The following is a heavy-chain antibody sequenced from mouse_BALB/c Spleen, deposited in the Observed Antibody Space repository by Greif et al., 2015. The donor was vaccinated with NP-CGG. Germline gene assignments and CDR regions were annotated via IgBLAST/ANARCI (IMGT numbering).Heavy chain of an antibody. CDR3: ARHPGNYVFDY. Sequence: EVMLVESGGGLVKPGGSLKLSCAASGFAFSSYDMSWVRQTPEKRLEWVATISSGGSYTYYPDSVKGRFTISRDNARNTLYLQMSSLRSEDTALYYCARHPGNYVFDYWGQGTTLTVSS. CDR2: ISSGGSYT. D-gene: IGHD2-1*01. J-gene: IGHJ2*01. V-gene: IGHV5-9*02. CDR1: GFAFSSYD.